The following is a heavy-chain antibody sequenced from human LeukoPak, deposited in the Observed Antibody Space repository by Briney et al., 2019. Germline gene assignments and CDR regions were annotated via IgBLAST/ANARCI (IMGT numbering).Heavy chain of an antibody. V-gene: IGHV1-2*02. CDR3: AREENSGYYYNRDRDFNWFDP. J-gene: IGHJ5*02. CDR1: GYTLIGYY. CDR2: INSNSGGT. D-gene: IGHD3-22*01. Sequence: ASVHVSCMACGYTLIGYYMHWVGQAPGRGLEGMGWINSNSGGTNYAQKFQGRVTMTRDTSISTAYMELSRLRSDDTAVYYCAREENSGYYYNRDRDFNWFDPWCQGTLVTVSS.